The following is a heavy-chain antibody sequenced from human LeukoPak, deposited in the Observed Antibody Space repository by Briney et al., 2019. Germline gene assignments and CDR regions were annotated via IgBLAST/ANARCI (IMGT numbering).Heavy chain of an antibody. Sequence: SETLSLTCAVYGGSFSGYYWRWIRQPPGKGLEWIGEIIHSGSTNYNPSLKSRVTISVDTSKNQFSLKLSSVTAADTAVYYCAGNYYDSSGYYPRRVYYFDYWGQGTLVTVSS. D-gene: IGHD3-22*01. CDR3: AGNYYDSSGYYPRRVYYFDY. J-gene: IGHJ4*02. V-gene: IGHV4-34*12. CDR1: GGSFSGYY. CDR2: IIHSGST.